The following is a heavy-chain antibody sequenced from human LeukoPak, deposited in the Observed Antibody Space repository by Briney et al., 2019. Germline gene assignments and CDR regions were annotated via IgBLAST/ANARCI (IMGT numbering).Heavy chain of an antibody. CDR1: GYTLTELS. CDR2: FDPEDGET. J-gene: IGHJ3*02. Sequence: ASVKVSCKVSGYTLTELSMHWVRQAPGKGLEWMGGFDPEDGETIYAQKFQGRVTMTEDTSTDTPYMELSSLRSEDTAVYYCASIRYFDWLFENDAFDIWGQGTMVTVSS. V-gene: IGHV1-24*01. D-gene: IGHD3-9*01. CDR3: ASIRYFDWLFENDAFDI.